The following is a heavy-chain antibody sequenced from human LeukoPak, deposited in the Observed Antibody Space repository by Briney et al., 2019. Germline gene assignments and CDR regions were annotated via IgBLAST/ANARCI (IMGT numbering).Heavy chain of an antibody. V-gene: IGHV3-30-3*01. CDR3: ARGKNYGEWYFDY. J-gene: IGHJ4*02. CDR1: GFTFSSYA. D-gene: IGHD4-17*01. Sequence: GGSLRLSCAASGFTFSSYAMHRVRQAPGKRLEWVAVISYDGSNKYYADSVKGRFTISRDNSKNTLYLQMNSLRAEDTAVYYCARGKNYGEWYFDYWGQGILVTVSS. CDR2: ISYDGSNK.